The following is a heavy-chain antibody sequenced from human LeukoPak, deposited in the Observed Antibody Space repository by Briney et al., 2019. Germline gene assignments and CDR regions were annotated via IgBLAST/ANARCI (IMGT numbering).Heavy chain of an antibody. CDR2: ISYDGSNK. CDR3: AKSPDSSGFPFDY. J-gene: IGHJ4*02. D-gene: IGHD3-22*01. CDR1: GFTFSSYG. V-gene: IGHV3-30*18. Sequence: PGGSLRLSCAASGFTFSSYGMHWVRQAPGKGLEWVAVISYDGSNKYYADSVKGRFTISRDNAKNSLYLQMNSLRAEDTALYYCAKSPDSSGFPFDYWGQGTLVTVSS.